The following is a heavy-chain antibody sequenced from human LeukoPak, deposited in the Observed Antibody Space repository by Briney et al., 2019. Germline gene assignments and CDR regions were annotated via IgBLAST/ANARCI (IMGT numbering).Heavy chain of an antibody. Sequence: PGRSLRLSCAASGFTFSYHGMQWVRQAPGKGLEWVADIWYDGSNKYYADSVKGRFTISRDNSKSTLYLQMNSLRTEDTAVYYCARDHGSGPPPYGMDVWGQGTTVTVSS. V-gene: IGHV3-33*01. CDR3: ARDHGSGPPPYGMDV. J-gene: IGHJ6*02. D-gene: IGHD6-19*01. CDR2: IWYDGSNK. CDR1: GFTFSYHG.